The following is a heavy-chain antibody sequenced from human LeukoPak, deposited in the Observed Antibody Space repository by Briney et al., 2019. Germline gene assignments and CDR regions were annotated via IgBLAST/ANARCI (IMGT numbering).Heavy chain of an antibody. J-gene: IGHJ4*02. V-gene: IGHV3-23*01. Sequence: GRSLRLSCAASAFTFSSPAMSCVRQPPGKGLEWVSGISGSGGSTYYAASVKGQFTISSDNSKDTLYLQMNSLRAEDTAVYYCAKETEFSGYDYGDYWGQGTLVTVSS. CDR1: AFTFSSPA. CDR2: ISGSGGST. D-gene: IGHD5-12*01. CDR3: AKETEFSGYDYGDY.